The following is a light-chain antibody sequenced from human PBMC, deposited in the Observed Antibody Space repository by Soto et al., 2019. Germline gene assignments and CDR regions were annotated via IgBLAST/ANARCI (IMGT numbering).Light chain of an antibody. CDR2: DVS. CDR1: SSDVGGYNY. CDR3: SSYTSSRTYV. Sequence: QSALTQPASVSGSPGQSITISCSGTSSDVGGYNYVFWYQHHPGKAPKLMIYDVSNRPSGVSNRFSGSKSGNTASLTISGLQAEDEADYYCSSYTSSRTYVFGPGTPLTVL. J-gene: IGLJ7*01. V-gene: IGLV2-14*03.